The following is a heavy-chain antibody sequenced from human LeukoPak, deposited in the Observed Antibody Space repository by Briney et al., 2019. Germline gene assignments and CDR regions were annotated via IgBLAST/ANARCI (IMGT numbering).Heavy chain of an antibody. Sequence: ASLKVSCKASGYTFTSDYMHWVPHAPGQRLEWMGIINPSGGSTRYAQKFQGRVTMTSDTSTSTVYMELSSLRSEDTAVYYCARDRLLRLQYGMDVWGQGTTVTVSS. CDR1: GYTFTSDY. CDR2: INPSGGST. D-gene: IGHD2/OR15-2a*01. V-gene: IGHV1-46*01. J-gene: IGHJ6*02. CDR3: ARDRLLRLQYGMDV.